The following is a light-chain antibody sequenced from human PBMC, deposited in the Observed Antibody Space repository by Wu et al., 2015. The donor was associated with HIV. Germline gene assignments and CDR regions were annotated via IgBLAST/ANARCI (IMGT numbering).Light chain of an antibody. Sequence: IQMTQSPSSLSASVGDRVTITCRASQGVRNDLAWYQQKLGKAPKLLIYGASSLQSGVSSRFSGSGYGTDFTLTISSLQPEDFATYYCLQDYNYPHSFGQGTKLEIK. CDR1: QGVRND. J-gene: IGKJ2*03. V-gene: IGKV1-6*01. CDR3: LQDYNYPHS. CDR2: GAS.